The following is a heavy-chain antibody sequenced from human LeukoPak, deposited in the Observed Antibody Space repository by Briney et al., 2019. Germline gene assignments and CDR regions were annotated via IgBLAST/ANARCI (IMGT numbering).Heavy chain of an antibody. CDR1: GFTFSSYS. D-gene: IGHD3-22*01. CDR3: ARDPSSGTANWFDP. Sequence: VGSLRLSCAASGFTFSSYSMNWVRQAPGKGQEWVSTNSTSSSEKSNAAPAKGRFTISRDNARSSRYLQRNTLRAEDTAVYYCARDPSSGTANWFDPWGQGTLVTVSS. J-gene: IGHJ5*02. CDR2: NSTSSSEK. V-gene: IGHV3-21*01.